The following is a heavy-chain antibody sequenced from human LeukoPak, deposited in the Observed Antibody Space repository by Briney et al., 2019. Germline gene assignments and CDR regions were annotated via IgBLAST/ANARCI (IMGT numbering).Heavy chain of an antibody. J-gene: IGHJ4*02. CDR1: GGSISSGGYS. V-gene: IGHV4-30-2*01. CDR3: ARDRVAVAGYFDY. Sequence: SETLSLTCAVSGGSISSGGYSWRWIRQPPGKGLEWIGYIYHSGSTYYNPSLKSRVTISVDRSKNQFSLKLSSVTAADTAVYYCARDRVAVAGYFDYWGQGTLVTVSS. D-gene: IGHD6-19*01. CDR2: IYHSGST.